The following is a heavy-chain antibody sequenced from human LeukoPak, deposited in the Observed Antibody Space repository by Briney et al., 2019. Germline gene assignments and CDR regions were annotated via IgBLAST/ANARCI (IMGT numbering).Heavy chain of an antibody. Sequence: PSETLSLTCTVSGGSISSGGYYWSWIRQPPGKGLEWIGYIYHSGSTYYNPSLKSRVTISVDRSKNQFSLKLSSVTAADTAVYYCASKHGILLPFDYWGQGTLVTVSS. D-gene: IGHD2-15*01. V-gene: IGHV4-30-2*01. CDR1: GGSISSGGYY. J-gene: IGHJ4*02. CDR3: ASKHGILLPFDY. CDR2: IYHSGST.